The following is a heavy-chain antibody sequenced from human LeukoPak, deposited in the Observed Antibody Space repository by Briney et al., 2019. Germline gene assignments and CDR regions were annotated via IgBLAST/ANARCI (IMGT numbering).Heavy chain of an antibody. J-gene: IGHJ5*02. CDR3: ARDHYGSGSSSWFDP. CDR1: GYTFTGYY. V-gene: IGHV1-2*04. D-gene: IGHD3-10*01. CDR2: INPNSGGT. Sequence: APVKVSCKASGYTFTGYYMHWVRQAPGQGLEWMGWINPNSGGTNYAQKFQGWVTMTRDTSISTAYMELSRLRSDDTAVYYCARDHYGSGSSSWFDPWGQGTLVTVSS.